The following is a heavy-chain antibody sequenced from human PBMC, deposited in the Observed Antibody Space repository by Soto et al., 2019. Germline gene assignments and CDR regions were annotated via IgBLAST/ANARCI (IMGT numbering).Heavy chain of an antibody. CDR3: AKDGQWLDVHFDY. CDR1: VFTFSSSA. D-gene: IGHD6-19*01. Sequence: GWSLRLSCTASVFTFSSSAMSWFRQAPGKGLEWVSISSASGGSTYHADSVKGRFSISRDNSKNTLYLQMTRLRTEDTAVYYCAKDGQWLDVHFDYWGQGALVTVSS. CDR2: SSASGGST. V-gene: IGHV3-23*01. J-gene: IGHJ4*02.